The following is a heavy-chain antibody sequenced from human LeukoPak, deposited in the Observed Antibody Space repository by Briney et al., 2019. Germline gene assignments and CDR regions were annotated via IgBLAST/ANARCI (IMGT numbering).Heavy chain of an antibody. J-gene: IGHJ6*02. CDR3: ATGAYGSGSYYLALSDYYYGMDV. CDR2: FDPEDGET. Sequence: ASVKVSCKVSGYTLTELSMHWVRQAPGKGLEWMGGFDPEDGETIYAQKFQGRVTMTEDTPTDTAYMELSSLRSEDTAVYYCATGAYGSGSYYLALSDYYYGMDVWGQGTTVTVSS. CDR1: GYTLTELS. V-gene: IGHV1-24*01. D-gene: IGHD3-10*01.